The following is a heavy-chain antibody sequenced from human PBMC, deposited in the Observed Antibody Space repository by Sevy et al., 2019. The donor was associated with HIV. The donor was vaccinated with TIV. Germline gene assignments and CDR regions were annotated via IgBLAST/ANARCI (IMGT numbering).Heavy chain of an antibody. Sequence: GGSLRLSCAASAFTFDDYGMSWVRQAPGKGLEWVSGITWNGVSSGYADSVEGRFTISRDNAKNSLYLQMNSLRAEDTALYYCARGDSSDYYYYMDVWGNGTTVTVSS. CDR1: AFTFDDYG. D-gene: IGHD2-21*01. CDR3: ARGDSSDYYYYMDV. J-gene: IGHJ6*03. CDR2: ITWNGVSS. V-gene: IGHV3-20*04.